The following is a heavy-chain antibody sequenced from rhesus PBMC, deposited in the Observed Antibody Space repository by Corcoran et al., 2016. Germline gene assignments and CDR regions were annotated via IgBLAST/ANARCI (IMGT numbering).Heavy chain of an antibody. V-gene: IGHV4-169*02. D-gene: IGHD4-23*01. Sequence: QLQLQESGPGLVKPSETLSVTCAVSGGSLSSSSGSWIRQAPGKGLEWIGYIYGSGSSTNYNPSLKSRVTLSVDTSKNQLSLKLSSVTTADTAVYYCARDKYSNHFDYWGQGVLVTVSS. J-gene: IGHJ4*01. CDR1: GGSLSSSS. CDR3: ARDKYSNHFDY. CDR2: IYGSGSST.